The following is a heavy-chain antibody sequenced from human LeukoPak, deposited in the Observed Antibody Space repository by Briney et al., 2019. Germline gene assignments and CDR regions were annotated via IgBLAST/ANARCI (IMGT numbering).Heavy chain of an antibody. D-gene: IGHD3-3*01. CDR1: GGTFSSYA. Sequence: ASVKVSCKASGGTFSSYAISWVRQAPGQGLEWMGGIIPIFGTANDAQKFQGRVTITADGSTSTAYMELSSLRSEDTAVYYCARSTYYDFWSGQPYYYYYMDVWGKGTTVTVSS. CDR2: IIPIFGTA. CDR3: ARSTYYDFWSGQPYYYYYMDV. V-gene: IGHV1-69*13. J-gene: IGHJ6*03.